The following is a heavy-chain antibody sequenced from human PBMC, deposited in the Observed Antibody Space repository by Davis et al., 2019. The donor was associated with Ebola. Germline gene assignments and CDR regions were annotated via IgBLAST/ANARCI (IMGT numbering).Heavy chain of an antibody. D-gene: IGHD2-2*01. CDR2: ISSSGSTI. V-gene: IGHV3-48*03. Sequence: GESLKISCAASGFTFSSYEMNWVRQAPGKGLEWVSYISSSGSTIYYADSVKGRFTISRDNAKNSLYLQMNSLRAEDTAVYYCARYHHCSSTSCFYYYYYGMDVWGQGTTVTVSS. J-gene: IGHJ6*02. CDR3: ARYHHCSSTSCFYYYYYGMDV. CDR1: GFTFSSYE.